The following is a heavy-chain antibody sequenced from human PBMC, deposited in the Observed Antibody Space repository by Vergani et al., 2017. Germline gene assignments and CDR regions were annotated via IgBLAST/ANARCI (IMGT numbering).Heavy chain of an antibody. Sequence: QVQLVESGGGVVQPGRSLRLSCAASGFTFSSYGMHWVRQAPGKGLEGVAVIWYDGSNKYYADSVKGRFTISRDNSKNTLYLQMNSLRAEDTAVYYCAREIYYYYGMDVWGQGTTVTVSS. CDR3: AREIYYYYGMDV. CDR1: GFTFSSYG. V-gene: IGHV3-33*01. J-gene: IGHJ6*02. CDR2: IWYDGSNK.